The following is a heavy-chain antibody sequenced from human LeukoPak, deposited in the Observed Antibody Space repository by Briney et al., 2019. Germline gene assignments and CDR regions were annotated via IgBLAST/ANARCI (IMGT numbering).Heavy chain of an antibody. CDR2: INPNSGGT. V-gene: IGHV1-2*02. CDR3: ARDRPLDADDYYGFYYFDY. D-gene: IGHD3-10*01. CDR1: GCTFSDYY. J-gene: IGHJ4*02. Sequence: ASVKVSCKASGCTFSDYYMHWVRQAPGQGLEWMGWINPNSGGTNHAQKFQGRVTMTRDTSISTAYMELSRLRSDDTAVYYCARDRPLDADDYYGFYYFDYWGQGTLVTVSS.